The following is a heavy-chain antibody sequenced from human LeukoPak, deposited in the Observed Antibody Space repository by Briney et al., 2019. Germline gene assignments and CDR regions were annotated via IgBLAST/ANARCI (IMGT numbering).Heavy chain of an antibody. CDR3: ARDPLSSGWEDY. D-gene: IGHD6-19*01. Sequence: PGGSLRLSCAASGFTFSSYWMGWVRLAPGKGLEWVANIKQDGSEKYYVDSVKGRFTISRDNAKNSLYLQMNSLRAEDTAVYYCARDPLSSGWEDYWGQGTLSPSPQ. CDR1: GFTFSSYW. V-gene: IGHV3-7*01. J-gene: IGHJ4*02. CDR2: IKQDGSEK.